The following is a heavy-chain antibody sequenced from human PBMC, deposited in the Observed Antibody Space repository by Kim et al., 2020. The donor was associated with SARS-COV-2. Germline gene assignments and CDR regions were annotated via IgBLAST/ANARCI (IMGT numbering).Heavy chain of an antibody. J-gene: IGHJ5*02. Sequence: GESLKISCKGSGYSFTSYWISWVRQMPGKGLEWMGRIDPSDSYTNYSPSFQGHVTISADKSISTAYLQWSSLKASDTAMYYCARQGTYSSSWYAGFDPWGQGTLVTVSS. CDR3: ARQGTYSSSWYAGFDP. D-gene: IGHD6-13*01. CDR1: GYSFTSYW. V-gene: IGHV5-10-1*01. CDR2: IDPSDSYT.